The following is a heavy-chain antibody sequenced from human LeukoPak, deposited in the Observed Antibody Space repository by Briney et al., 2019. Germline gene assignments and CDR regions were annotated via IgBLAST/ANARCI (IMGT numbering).Heavy chain of an antibody. CDR1: GYTFTGYY. D-gene: IGHD2-21*01. CDR2: INPNSGGT. Sequence: ASVKVSCKASGYTFTGYYIHWVRQAPGQGLEWMGWINPNSGGTNYAQKFQGRATMTRDTSISTAYMELSRLRSDDTAVYYCARDRGQAYCGGDCYSGAFDIWGQGTMVTVSS. J-gene: IGHJ3*02. CDR3: ARDRGQAYCGGDCYSGAFDI. V-gene: IGHV1-2*02.